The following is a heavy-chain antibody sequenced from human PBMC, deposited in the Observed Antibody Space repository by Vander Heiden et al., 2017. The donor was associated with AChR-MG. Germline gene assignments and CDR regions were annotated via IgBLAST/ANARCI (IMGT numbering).Heavy chain of an antibody. J-gene: IGHJ3*02. CDR1: GYTFTTYD. D-gene: IGHD3-16*02. CDR3: ARRRLGESSLYRYAFDI. CDR2: MNPNSGNT. V-gene: IGHV1-8*01. Sequence: QVQLVQYGAEVKKPGASVKVSCKASGYTFTTYDINWVRQATGQGLEWMGWMNPNSGNTGYAQKFQGRVTMTRNTSISTAYMDLSSLRSEDTAVYYCARRRLGESSLYRYAFDIWGQGTMVTVSS.